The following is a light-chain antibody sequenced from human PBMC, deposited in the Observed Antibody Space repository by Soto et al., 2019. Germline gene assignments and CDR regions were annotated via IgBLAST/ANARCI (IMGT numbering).Light chain of an antibody. CDR2: GAS. V-gene: IGKV3-15*01. CDR3: QQGHNWPLT. Sequence: EIVMTQSPATLSLSPGERADLSCRASQSINSELAWYQQKPGQPPRLLIYGASTRATGVPARFTGSESGSEFTLTISGLQSEDFAVYYCQQGHNWPLTFGQGTRLEI. J-gene: IGKJ2*01. CDR1: QSINSE.